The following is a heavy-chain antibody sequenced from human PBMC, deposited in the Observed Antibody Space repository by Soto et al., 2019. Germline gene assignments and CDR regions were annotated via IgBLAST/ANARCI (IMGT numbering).Heavy chain of an antibody. CDR1: GGTFSSYA. D-gene: IGHD3-22*01. CDR2: IIPISGTA. Sequence: QVQLVQSGAEVKKPGSSVKVSCKASGGTFSSYAISWVRHAPGQGLEWMGGIIPISGTANYAQKFQGRVTITADESTSTACMELSSLRSEDTAVYYCASGEYYDSRGYDYYYYYGMAVWGQGTTVTV. CDR3: ASGEYYDSRGYDYYYYYGMAV. J-gene: IGHJ6*02. V-gene: IGHV1-69*01.